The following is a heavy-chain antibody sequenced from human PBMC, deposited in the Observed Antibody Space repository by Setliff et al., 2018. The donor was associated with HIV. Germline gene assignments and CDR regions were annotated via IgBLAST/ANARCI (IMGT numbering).Heavy chain of an antibody. CDR3: ARGEGAGLGYSSGWAYYYYGMDV. CDR2: IYTSGST. Sequence: PSETLSLTCTVSGGSISSGGYYWSWIRQPAGKGLEWIGHIYTSGSTNYNPSLKSRVTISVDTSKNQFSLKLSSVTAADTAVYYCARGEGAGLGYSSGWAYYYYGMDVWGQGTTVTVSS. J-gene: IGHJ6*02. CDR1: GGSISSGGYY. V-gene: IGHV4-61*09. D-gene: IGHD6-19*01.